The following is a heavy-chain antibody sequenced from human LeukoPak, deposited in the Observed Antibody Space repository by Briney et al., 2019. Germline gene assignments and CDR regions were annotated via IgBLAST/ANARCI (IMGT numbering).Heavy chain of an antibody. Sequence: SETLSLTCTVSGVSISSSNSYWSWIRQPAGKGLEWIGRIYTSGSTNYNPSLKSRVTMSVDTSKNQFSLKLSSVTAADTAVYYCARDRSRYSSSWYLDYYYMDVWGKGTTVTISS. J-gene: IGHJ6*03. D-gene: IGHD6-13*01. CDR2: IYTSGST. CDR1: GVSISSSNSY. V-gene: IGHV4-61*02. CDR3: ARDRSRYSSSWYLDYYYMDV.